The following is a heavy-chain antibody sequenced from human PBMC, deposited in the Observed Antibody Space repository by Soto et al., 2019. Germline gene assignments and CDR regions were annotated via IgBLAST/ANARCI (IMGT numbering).Heavy chain of an antibody. J-gene: IGHJ6*02. CDR2: IYYSGST. Sequence: SKTLSLTCTVSGGSISSYYSISIRQPPAKGLEWNGYIYYSGSTTYNPSLKSRVTISVDTSNNQYSLNLSSVTAADMAVYYRGRDFGIQLRDYYYYGVNVWGQETTVT. V-gene: IGHV4-59*01. D-gene: IGHD5-18*01. CDR1: GGSISSYY. CDR3: GRDFGIQLRDYYYYGVNV.